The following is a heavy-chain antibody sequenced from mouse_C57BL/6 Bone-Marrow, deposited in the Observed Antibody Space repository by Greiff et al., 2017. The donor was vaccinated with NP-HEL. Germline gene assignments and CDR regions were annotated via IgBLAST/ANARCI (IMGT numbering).Heavy chain of an antibody. CDR2: ISDGGSYT. D-gene: IGHD4-1*01. J-gene: IGHJ3*01. Sequence: EVKLMESGGGLVKPGGSLKLSCAASGFTFSSYAMSWVRQTPEKRLEWVATISDGGSYTYYPDNVKGRFTISRDKAKNNLYLQMSHLKSEDTAMYYCARAVLGLAYWGQGTLVTVSA. V-gene: IGHV5-4*03. CDR3: ARAVLGLAY. CDR1: GFTFSSYA.